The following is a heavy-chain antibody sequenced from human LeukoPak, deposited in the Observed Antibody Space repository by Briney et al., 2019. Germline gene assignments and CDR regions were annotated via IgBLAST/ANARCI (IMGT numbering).Heavy chain of an antibody. D-gene: IGHD6-19*01. CDR2: ISAYIGNT. Sequence: ASVKVSCKASGYTFTSYGISWVRQAPGQGLEWMGWISAYIGNTNYAQKLQGRVTMTTDTSTSTAYMELRSLRSDDTAVYYCARVRIAVAHGAFDIWGQGTMVTVSS. V-gene: IGHV1-18*01. CDR3: ARVRIAVAHGAFDI. J-gene: IGHJ3*02. CDR1: GYTFTSYG.